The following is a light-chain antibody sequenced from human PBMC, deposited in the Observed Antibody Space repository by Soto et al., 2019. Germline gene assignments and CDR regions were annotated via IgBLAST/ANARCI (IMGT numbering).Light chain of an antibody. Sequence: DIQMTQSPSSLSASVGDRDTITCRASQGISNYIAWYQQKPGKVPRLLIYGASTLQSGVPYRFRGSGSGTDFTLTIRSLKRENVATYSCQNYISAFPTCGQGTNEEI. V-gene: IGKV1-27*01. CDR1: QGISNY. CDR2: GAS. J-gene: IGKJ1*01. CDR3: QNYISAFPT.